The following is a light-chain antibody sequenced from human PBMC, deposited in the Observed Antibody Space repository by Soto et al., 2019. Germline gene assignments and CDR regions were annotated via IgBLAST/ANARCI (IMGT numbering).Light chain of an antibody. CDR1: QTVTSTY. V-gene: IGKV3-20*01. J-gene: IGKJ1*01. CDR2: GAS. CDR3: QQYGSSPRGT. Sequence: EIVLTQSPGTLSLSPGQGATLSCRASQTVTSTYIAWYQQKPGQAPRLLIYGASSRATGIPDRFSGGGSGTDFTLTISRLEPEDFAVYYCQQYGSSPRGTFGKGTKVDIK.